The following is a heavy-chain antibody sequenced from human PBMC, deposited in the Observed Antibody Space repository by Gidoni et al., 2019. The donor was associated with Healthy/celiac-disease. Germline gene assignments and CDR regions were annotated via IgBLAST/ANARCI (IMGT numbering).Heavy chain of an antibody. CDR2: ISSSGSTI. V-gene: IGHV3-11*01. CDR3: ARASGGIVVVTAFPDAFDI. Sequence: QVQLVASGGGLVKPGGSLRLSCAASGFPFSYYYISWIRQAPGKGLEWVSYISSSGSTIYYADSVKGRFTISRDNAKNSLYLQMNSLRAEDTAVYYCARASGGIVVVTAFPDAFDIWGQGTMVTVSS. J-gene: IGHJ3*02. D-gene: IGHD2-21*02. CDR1: GFPFSYYY.